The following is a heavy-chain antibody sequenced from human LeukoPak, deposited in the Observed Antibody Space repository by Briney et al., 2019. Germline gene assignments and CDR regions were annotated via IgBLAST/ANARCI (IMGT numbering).Heavy chain of an antibody. V-gene: IGHV1-8*01. CDR2: MNPNSGNT. CDR3: ARGNYYGSGSFFDY. D-gene: IGHD3-10*01. J-gene: IGHJ4*02. CDR1: GYTLTSYD. Sequence: ASVKVSCKASGYTLTSYDINWVRQATGQGLEWMGWMNPNSGNTGYAQKFQGRVTMTRNTSISAAYMELSSLRSEDTAVYYCARGNYYGSGSFFDYWGQGTLVTVSS.